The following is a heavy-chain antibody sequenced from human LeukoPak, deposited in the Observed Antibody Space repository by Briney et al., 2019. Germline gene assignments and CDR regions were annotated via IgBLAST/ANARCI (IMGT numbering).Heavy chain of an antibody. V-gene: IGHV3-7*01. J-gene: IGHJ4*02. Sequence: GGSLRLSCAVSGFTFSSYWMAWVRQAPGKGLEWVANIKQDGSEKYYVDSVKGRFTVSRDNAKNSLYLQMDSLRAEDTAVYYCARDRLAATPDYWGQGTLGTVSS. CDR3: ARDRLAATPDY. D-gene: IGHD6-13*01. CDR2: IKQDGSEK. CDR1: GFTFSSYW.